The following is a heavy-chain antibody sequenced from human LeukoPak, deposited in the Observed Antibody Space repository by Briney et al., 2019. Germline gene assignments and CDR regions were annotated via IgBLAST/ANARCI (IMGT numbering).Heavy chain of an antibody. CDR3: ARGLQLGNNWFDP. CDR2: IIPSGAT. D-gene: IGHD7-27*01. V-gene: IGHV1-46*01. J-gene: IGHJ5*02. Sequence: ASVKVSCKSSGYTFSSYYMHWVRQAPGQGLEWMGIIIPSGATDYAQKFQGRVTMTRDTSTSTVYMEPSSLRSEDTAVYYCARGLQLGNNWFDPWGQGTLVTVSS. CDR1: GYTFSSYY.